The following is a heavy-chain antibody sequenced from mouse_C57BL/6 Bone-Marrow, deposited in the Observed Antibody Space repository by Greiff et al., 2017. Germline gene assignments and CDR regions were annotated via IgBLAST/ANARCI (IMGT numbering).Heavy chain of an antibody. J-gene: IGHJ2*01. CDR1: GYTFTSYW. Sequence: QVQLQQSGAELVKPGASVKLSCKASGYTFTSYWMHWVKQRPGQGLEWIGRIDPRSGGTKYNEKFKGKATLTADKSSSTAYMQLRSLTSEDSAVYFCARTIGFLGHDYGGQGTTLTVSS. D-gene: IGHD1-2*01. CDR2: IDPRSGGT. V-gene: IGHV1-72*01. CDR3: ARTIGFLGHDY.